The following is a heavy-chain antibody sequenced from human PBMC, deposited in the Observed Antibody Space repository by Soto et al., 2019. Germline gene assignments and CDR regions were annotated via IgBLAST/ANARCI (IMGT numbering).Heavy chain of an antibody. CDR2: IIPIFGTA. V-gene: IGHV1-69*13. Sequence: GASVKVSCKASGGTFSSYAISWVRQAPGQGLEWMGGIIPIFGTANYAQKFQGRVTITADESTSTAYMELSSLRSEDTAVYYCARDLGLYYDFFNWFAPWGQGTLVTVSS. CDR3: ARDLGLYYDFFNWFAP. J-gene: IGHJ5*02. CDR1: GGTFSSYA. D-gene: IGHD3-3*01.